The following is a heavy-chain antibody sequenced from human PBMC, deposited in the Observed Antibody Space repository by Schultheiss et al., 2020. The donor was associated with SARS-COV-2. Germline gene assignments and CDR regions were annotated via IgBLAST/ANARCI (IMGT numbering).Heavy chain of an antibody. CDR2: IHYSGST. D-gene: IGHD3-10*01. CDR3: ARVHVIRVVIDY. Sequence: SETLSLTCTVSGGTISSGDYYWNWIRQPPGKGLEWIGYIHYSGSTYYNPSLKSRVTISVDTSKNQFSQNLSSVTAADTAVYYCARVHVIRVVIDYWGQGTLVTVSS. CDR1: GGTISSGDYY. J-gene: IGHJ4*02. V-gene: IGHV4-30-4*01.